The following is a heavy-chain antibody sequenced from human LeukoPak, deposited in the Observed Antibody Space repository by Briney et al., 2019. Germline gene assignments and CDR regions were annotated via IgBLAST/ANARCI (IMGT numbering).Heavy chain of an antibody. V-gene: IGHV3-23*01. D-gene: IGHD3-22*01. Sequence: GGSLRLSCAVSGFTFSIYAMSWVRPPPGKVLEWVAALSACGGSTYYADSVKGRFTISRDYSKNTLYLQMSSMRAEDTAVYYCARDTPNYYDSSGYYSSSNYWGQGTLVTVSS. CDR3: ARDTPNYYDSSGYYSSSNY. J-gene: IGHJ4*02. CDR1: GFTFSIYA. CDR2: LSACGGST.